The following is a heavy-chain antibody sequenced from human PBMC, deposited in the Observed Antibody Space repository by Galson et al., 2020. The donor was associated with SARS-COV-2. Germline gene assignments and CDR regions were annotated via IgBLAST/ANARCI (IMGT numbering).Heavy chain of an antibody. Sequence: ASETLSLTCTVSGYSINNDYYWGWNRQPPGKGLEWIGSIYYSGSTNYNPSIESRVTISLDRSRNHLSLKLTSVTAADTAVYYCARGRSAMDVWGQGTTVIVSS. J-gene: IGHJ6*02. V-gene: IGHV4-38-2*02. CDR1: GYSINNDYY. CDR3: ARGRSAMDV. CDR2: IYYSGST.